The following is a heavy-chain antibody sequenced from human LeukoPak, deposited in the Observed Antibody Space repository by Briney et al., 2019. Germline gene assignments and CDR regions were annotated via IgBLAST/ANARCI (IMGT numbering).Heavy chain of an antibody. J-gene: IGHJ4*02. CDR1: GDTLSSNSAA. V-gene: IGHV6-1*01. CDR2: TYYRSKSYN. D-gene: IGHD3-10*01. CDR3: ARTYNGDLDY. Sequence: SQTLSPTSALSGDTLSSNSAAWNWIRQSPSRGLEWLGRTYYRSKSYNGYAISVKGRVNINPDTSKNQFSLQLTSVTPEDTAIYYCARTYNGDLDYWGQGTLVTVSS.